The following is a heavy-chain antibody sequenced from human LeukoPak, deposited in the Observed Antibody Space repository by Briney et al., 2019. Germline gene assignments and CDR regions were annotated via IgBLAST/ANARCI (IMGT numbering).Heavy chain of an antibody. CDR2: ISYDGSNK. J-gene: IGHJ4*02. D-gene: IGHD1-26*01. V-gene: IGHV3-30-3*01. Sequence: GRSLRLSCAASGFTFSSYAMHWVRQAPGKGLEWVAVISYDGSNKYYADSVKGRFTISRDNSKNTLYLQMNSLRAEDTAVYYCARVGGIVGATTADYWGQGTLVTVSS. CDR3: ARVGGIVGATTADY. CDR1: GFTFSSYA.